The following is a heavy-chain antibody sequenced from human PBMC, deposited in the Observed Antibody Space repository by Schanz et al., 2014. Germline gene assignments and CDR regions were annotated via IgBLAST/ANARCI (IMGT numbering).Heavy chain of an antibody. CDR2: ISPNGAT. Sequence: QVQLVQSGAEVKEPGASVKVSCKASAYTFTGYYLHWVRQAPGQGLEWMGWISPNGATRYAQNFQGRVTMTRDTSISTAYMELSRLRSDDTAVYYCARGGDYIVVLVAVTREYYYHAMDVWGQGTTVTVSS. CDR3: ARGGDYIVVLVAVTREYYYHAMDV. V-gene: IGHV1-2*02. CDR1: AYTFTGYY. D-gene: IGHD2-15*01. J-gene: IGHJ6*02.